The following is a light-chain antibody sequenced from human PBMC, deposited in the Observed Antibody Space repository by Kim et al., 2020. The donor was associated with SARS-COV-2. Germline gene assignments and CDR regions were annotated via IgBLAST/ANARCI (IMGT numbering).Light chain of an antibody. Sequence: PASISCRSSQSLVYSEGNIYLNWFHQRPGQSPRRLIYKVSNRDSGVPDRFSGSGSGTDFTLQIIRVEAEDVGVYYCMQGTHWPFTFGPGTKVDIK. J-gene: IGKJ3*01. CDR3: MQGTHWPFT. CDR2: KVS. CDR1: QSLVYSEGNIY. V-gene: IGKV2-30*01.